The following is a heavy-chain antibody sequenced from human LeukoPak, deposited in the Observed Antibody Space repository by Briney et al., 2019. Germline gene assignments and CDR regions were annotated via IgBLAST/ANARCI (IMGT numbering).Heavy chain of an antibody. J-gene: IGHJ3*02. CDR3: ARGIVAAPERALDI. D-gene: IGHD6-13*01. Sequence: SETLSLTCAVSGGSISSSNWWSWVRQPPGKGLEWIGEIYHSGSTDYNPSLKSRVTMSVDTSKIQFSLKLTSVTAADTAVYYCARGIVAAPERALDIWGQGTTVTVSS. CDR1: GGSISSSNW. V-gene: IGHV4-4*02. CDR2: IYHSGST.